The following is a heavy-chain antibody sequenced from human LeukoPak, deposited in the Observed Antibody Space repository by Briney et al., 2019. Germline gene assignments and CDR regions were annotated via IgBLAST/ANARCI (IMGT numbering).Heavy chain of an antibody. V-gene: IGHV4-39*06. J-gene: IGHJ3*02. Sequence: SETLSLTCTVSGGSISSSSYYWGWIRQPPGKGLEWIGSIYYSGSTYYNPSLKSRVTISVDTSKNQFTLKLSSVTAADTAVYYCARDKSDYGGVDDAFDIWGQGTMVTVSS. D-gene: IGHD4-23*01. CDR1: GGSISSSSYY. CDR2: IYYSGST. CDR3: ARDKSDYGGVDDAFDI.